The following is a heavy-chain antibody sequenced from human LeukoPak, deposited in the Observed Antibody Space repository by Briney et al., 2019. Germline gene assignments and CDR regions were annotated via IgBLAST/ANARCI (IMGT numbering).Heavy chain of an antibody. CDR2: FYYTGDT. J-gene: IGHJ5*02. Sequence: SETLSLTCTVSGGSISSTSYYWGWIRQPPGKGLEWIGSFYYTGDTYYNPSLKSRVTISVDTSKNQFSLKLNYVTAADTAVYYCARATGYSSSWYFDWFDPWGQGTLVTVSS. CDR3: ARATGYSSSWYFDWFDP. V-gene: IGHV4-39*01. CDR1: GGSISSTSYY. D-gene: IGHD6-13*01.